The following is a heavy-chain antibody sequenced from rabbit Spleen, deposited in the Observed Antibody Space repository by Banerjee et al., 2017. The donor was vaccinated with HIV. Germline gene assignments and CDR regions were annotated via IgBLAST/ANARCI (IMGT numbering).Heavy chain of an antibody. D-gene: IGHD4-1*01. V-gene: IGHV1S45*01. CDR3: TSSGPTITTYGCAHNL. CDR2: INTVSGNT. CDR1: GFSFSNNYV. Sequence: QEQLVESGGDLVKPGASLTLTCTASGFSFSNNYVMCWVRQAPGKGLEWIACINTVSGNTYYASWAKGRFTISKTSTTVDLKMTSLTAADTATYFCTSSGPTITTYGCAHNLWGPGTLVTVS. J-gene: IGHJ4*01.